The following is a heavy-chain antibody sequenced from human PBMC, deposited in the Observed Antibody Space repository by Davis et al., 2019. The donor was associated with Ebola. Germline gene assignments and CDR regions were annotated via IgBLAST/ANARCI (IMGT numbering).Heavy chain of an antibody. CDR1: GFAFSSYA. V-gene: IGHV3-74*01. J-gene: IGHJ4*02. CDR2: IKTDGTMT. Sequence: PGGSLRLSCAASGFAFSSYAMNWVRQAPGKGLVWVSRIKTDGTMTGYGDSVQGRFTISRDNSKNTLYLQMNSLRAEDTAVYYCARGRAFSSGYYDYWGQGTLVTVSS. CDR3: ARGRAFSSGYYDY. D-gene: IGHD3-22*01.